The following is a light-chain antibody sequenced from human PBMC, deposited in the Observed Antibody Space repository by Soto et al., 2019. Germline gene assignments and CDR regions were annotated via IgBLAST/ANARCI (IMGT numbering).Light chain of an antibody. J-gene: IGLJ1*01. CDR2: SNS. CDR3: QSYDSSLSSYV. V-gene: IGLV1-40*01. Sequence: QSVLTQPPSVSGAPGQRVTISCTGSSSNIGTGYDVHWYQQLPGTAPKLLIYSNSNRPSGVPDRFSASKSGTPASLAITGLQAEDEADYYCQSYDSSLSSYVFGTGTKLTVL. CDR1: SSNIGTGYD.